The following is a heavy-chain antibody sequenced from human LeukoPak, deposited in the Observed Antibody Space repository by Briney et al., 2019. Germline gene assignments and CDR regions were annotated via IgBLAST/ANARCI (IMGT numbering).Heavy chain of an antibody. V-gene: IGHV4-59*01. J-gene: IGHJ4*02. CDR1: GGSISSYY. CDR3: ARDAWNWGTFDY. Sequence: KPSETLSLTCTVSGGSISSYYWSWIRQPPGKGLEWIGYIYYSGSTTYNPSLKSRVTISVDTSKNQFSLKLSSVTAADTAVYYCARDAWNWGTFDYWGQGTLVTVSS. D-gene: IGHD1-7*01. CDR2: IYYSGST.